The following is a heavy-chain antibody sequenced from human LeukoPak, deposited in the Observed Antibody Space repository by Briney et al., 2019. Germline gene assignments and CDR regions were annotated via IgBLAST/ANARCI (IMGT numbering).Heavy chain of an antibody. D-gene: IGHD1-26*01. V-gene: IGHV4-59*01. Sequence: SETPSLTCTVSGGSISNNYWSWIRQPPGKGLEWIGHFHDSESTNYNPSLKSRVTISVDTSKNQFSLKLSSVTAADTAVYYCARGDPSGRPGIAFDYWGQGTLVTVSS. CDR2: FHDSEST. J-gene: IGHJ4*02. CDR1: GGSISNNY. CDR3: ARGDPSGRPGIAFDY.